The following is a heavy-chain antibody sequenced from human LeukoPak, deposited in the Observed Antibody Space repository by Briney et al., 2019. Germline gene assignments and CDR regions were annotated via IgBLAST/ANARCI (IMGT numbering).Heavy chain of an antibody. V-gene: IGHV1-69*13. Sequence: GASVKVSCKASGDTFSSYAISWVRQAPGQGLEWMGGIIPIFGTANYAQKFQGRVTITADESTSTAYMELSSLRSEDTAVYYCASESGYRKSSVYYYYMDVWGKGTTVTVSS. D-gene: IGHD3-3*01. CDR2: IIPIFGTA. J-gene: IGHJ6*03. CDR1: GDTFSSYA. CDR3: ASESGYRKSSVYYYYMDV.